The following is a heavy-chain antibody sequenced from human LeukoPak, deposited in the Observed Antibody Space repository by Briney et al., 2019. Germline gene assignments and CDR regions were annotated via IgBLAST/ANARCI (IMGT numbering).Heavy chain of an antibody. D-gene: IGHD5-12*01. CDR2: IDPNSGAA. V-gene: IGHV1-2*02. J-gene: IGHJ4*02. CDR3: ARSGYAWGFDY. CDR1: GYTVPDYH. Sequence: ASVKVSCKASGYTVPDYHMHWVRQAPGRRPEWMGWIDPNSGAATPARKFQGRVTMTRDTSISTAYMEVSRLTSDDTAVYYCARSGYAWGFDYWGQGTLVTVSS.